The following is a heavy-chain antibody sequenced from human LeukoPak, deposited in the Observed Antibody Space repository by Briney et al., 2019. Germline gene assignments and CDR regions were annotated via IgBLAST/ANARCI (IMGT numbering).Heavy chain of an antibody. CDR3: ARRGTTYCTVDSCHPNWFDP. D-gene: IGHD2-15*01. CDR1: GFTFSDYY. Sequence: PGGSLRLSCAASGFTFSDYYMTWIRQAPGRGLGWISYINGSSSDTKYADSVKGRFTISRDNAKNSVYLLMNSLRAEDTAVYYCARRGTTYCTVDSCHPNWFDPWGQGTLVTVSS. V-gene: IGHV3-11*03. CDR2: INGSSSDT. J-gene: IGHJ5*02.